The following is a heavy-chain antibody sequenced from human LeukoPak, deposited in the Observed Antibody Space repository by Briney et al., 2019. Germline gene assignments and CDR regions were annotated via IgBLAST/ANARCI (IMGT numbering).Heavy chain of an antibody. CDR1: GGSFSGYY. V-gene: IGHV4-34*01. CDR3: ARGLNGGRWFDP. Sequence: PSESLSLTCAVYGGSFSGYYWSWIRPPPGKGLEWIGEINHSGSTNYNPSLKSRVTISVDTSKNQFSLKLSSVTVADTAVYYCARGLNGGRWFDPWGQGTLVTVSS. CDR2: INHSGST. D-gene: IGHD2-8*01. J-gene: IGHJ5*02.